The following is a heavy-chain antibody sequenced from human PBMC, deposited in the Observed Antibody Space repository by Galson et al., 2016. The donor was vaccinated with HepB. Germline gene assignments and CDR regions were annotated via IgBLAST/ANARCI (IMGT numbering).Heavy chain of an antibody. CDR2: VTAAGTDA. CDR1: GFRFSVHS. D-gene: IGHD5-12*01. J-gene: IGHJ4*02. V-gene: IGHV3-30*04. CDR3: ARERESGYAPVDF. Sequence: SLRLSCAASGFRFSVHSIHWVRQAPGKGLEWMAVVTAAGTDAYYADCVKGRFTIIRDNSKNIVYLQMESLGFEDTAVYYCARERESGYAPVDFWGQGTPVIVSS.